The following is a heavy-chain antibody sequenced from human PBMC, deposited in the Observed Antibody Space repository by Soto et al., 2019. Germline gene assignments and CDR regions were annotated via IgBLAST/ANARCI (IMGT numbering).Heavy chain of an antibody. D-gene: IGHD1-1*01. J-gene: IGHJ6*02. V-gene: IGHV2-5*02. CDR3: AHRVSPPDLEGQFYPYYYYYGLDV. Sequence: SGPTLVNPTQALTLTCTFSGFSLIAVGVGVGCMLRPSGKVLECLALIYWDDDKRYSPSLKSRLTITKDTSKNQVVLIMTNMDPVDTATYYCAHRVSPPDLEGQFYPYYYYYGLDVWGQGTTVTVSS. CDR2: IYWDDDK. CDR1: GFSLIAVGVG.